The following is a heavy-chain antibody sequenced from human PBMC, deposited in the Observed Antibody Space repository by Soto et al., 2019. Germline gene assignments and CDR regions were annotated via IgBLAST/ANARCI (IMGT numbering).Heavy chain of an antibody. CDR1: GYTLTELS. CDR2: FDPEDCET. D-gene: IGHD3-22*01. V-gene: IGHV1-24*01. J-gene: IGHJ4*02. Sequence: ASVKVSCKVSGYTLTELSMHWVRQAPGKGLEWMGGFDPEDCETIYAQKFQGRVTMTEDTSTDTAYMELSSLRSEDTAVYYFATVDSMIVVVISQWVFDYWGQGTLVTVSS. CDR3: ATVDSMIVVVISQWVFDY.